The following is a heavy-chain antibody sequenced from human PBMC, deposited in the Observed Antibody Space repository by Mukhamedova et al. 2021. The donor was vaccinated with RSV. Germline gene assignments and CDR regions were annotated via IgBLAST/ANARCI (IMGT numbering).Heavy chain of an antibody. CDR3: AKARSSGWSRPDAFDI. J-gene: IGHJ3*02. CDR2: ISGSGGNT. Sequence: ISGSGGNTYYADSVKGRFTISRDNSKNTLYLQLNSLRAEDTAIYYCAKARSSGWSRPDAFDIWGQGTMVTVSS. V-gene: IGHV3-23*01. D-gene: IGHD6-19*01.